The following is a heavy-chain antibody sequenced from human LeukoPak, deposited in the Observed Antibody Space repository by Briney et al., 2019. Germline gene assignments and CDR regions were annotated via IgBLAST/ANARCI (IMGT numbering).Heavy chain of an antibody. D-gene: IGHD5-18*01. V-gene: IGHV1-8*01. Sequence: GASVKVSCKASGYTFISYDINWVRQATGQGLEWMGWINPNSGNTGYAQKFQGRVTMTRNTSISTAYMELSSLRSEDTAVYYCARRNTAMVAGLDYWGQGTLVTVSS. J-gene: IGHJ4*02. CDR1: GYTFISYD. CDR2: INPNSGNT. CDR3: ARRNTAMVAGLDY.